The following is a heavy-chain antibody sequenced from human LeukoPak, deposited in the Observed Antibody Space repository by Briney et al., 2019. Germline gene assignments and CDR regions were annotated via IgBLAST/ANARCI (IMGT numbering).Heavy chain of an antibody. J-gene: IGHJ6*03. Sequence: GASVKVSCKASGHTFTSYGISWVRQAPGQGLEWMGWISAYNGNTNYAQKLQGRVTMTTDTSTSTAYMELRSLRSDDTAVYYCARDTPRPYDFWSGLLPSYYYYMDVWGKGTTVTVSS. V-gene: IGHV1-18*01. D-gene: IGHD3-3*01. CDR3: ARDTPRPYDFWSGLLPSYYYYMDV. CDR1: GHTFTSYG. CDR2: ISAYNGNT.